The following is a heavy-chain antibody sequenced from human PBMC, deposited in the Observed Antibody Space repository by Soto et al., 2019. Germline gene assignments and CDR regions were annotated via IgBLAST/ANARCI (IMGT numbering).Heavy chain of an antibody. D-gene: IGHD2-2*01. V-gene: IGHV4-39*01. J-gene: IGHJ5*02. CDR2: IYYSGRT. Sequence: QLQLQESGPGLVKPSEILSLTCTVSGGSISSTSYYWDWIRQTPGKGLEWIGSIYYSGRTYYNPSPKGRVPISADTSKNQFSLKLSSVPAADTALYYCARPVNWGCGTSSCYTRYNWFDPWGQGTLVTVSA. CDR1: GGSISSTSYY. CDR3: ARPVNWGCGTSSCYTRYNWFDP.